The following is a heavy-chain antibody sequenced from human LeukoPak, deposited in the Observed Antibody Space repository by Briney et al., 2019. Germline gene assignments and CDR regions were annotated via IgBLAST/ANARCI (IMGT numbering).Heavy chain of an antibody. CDR1: GFTFSNYG. CDR3: ARRPLDDAFDI. CDR2: ISTTGTTI. J-gene: IGHJ3*02. Sequence: GGSLRLSCSVSGFTFSNYGLHWVRQAPGKGLEWLSYISTTGTTIYYADSVKGRFTISRDNAKNTLYLQMNSLRAEDTAVYYCARRPLDDAFDIWGQGTMVTVSS. V-gene: IGHV3-48*04.